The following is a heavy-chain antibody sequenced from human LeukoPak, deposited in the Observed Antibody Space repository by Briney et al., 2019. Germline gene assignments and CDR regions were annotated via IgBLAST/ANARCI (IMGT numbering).Heavy chain of an antibody. J-gene: IGHJ6*03. CDR3: ASHHREGELPAPPSYYYRGV. V-gene: IGHV4-4*07. D-gene: IGHD1-7*01. Sequence: SETLSLTCTVSGGSISSYYWSWIRQPAGKGLEWIGRIYTSGSTNYNPSLKSRVTMSVDTSKNQFSLKLSSVTAADTAVYYCASHHREGELPAPPSYYYRGVGGKGPTVTVSS. CDR2: IYTSGST. CDR1: GGSISSYY.